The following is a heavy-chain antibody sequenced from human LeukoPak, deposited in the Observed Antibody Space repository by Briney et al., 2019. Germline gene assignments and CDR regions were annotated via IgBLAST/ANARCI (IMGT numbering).Heavy chain of an antibody. D-gene: IGHD3-22*01. CDR1: GGSFSDYR. V-gene: IGHV4-34*01. CDR3: ARGLAPTSGYYVGGYYFFDS. J-gene: IGHJ4*02. CDR2: ITHTGSA. Sequence: SETLSLTCAVYGGSFSDYRWSWIRQTPGKGLEWIGQITHTGSAVYNPSLKTRVDISVGTSNRFYLNLNSVTAADTAMYYCARGLAPTSGYYVGGYYFFDSWGQGSLVTVSS.